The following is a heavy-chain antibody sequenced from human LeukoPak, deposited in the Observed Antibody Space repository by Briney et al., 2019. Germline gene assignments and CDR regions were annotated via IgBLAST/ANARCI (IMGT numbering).Heavy chain of an antibody. V-gene: IGHV3-9*01. D-gene: IGHD3-10*01. CDR3: VRDVEL. J-gene: IGHJ4*02. CDR2: ISWNSGHI. CDR1: RFTFEEYA. Sequence: GGSLRLSCAASRFTFEEYAMHWVRHAPGKGLEWVSGISWNSGHIGYADSVKGRFTIARDNARNLVYLQMSSLRVEDTAVYYCVRDVELWGQGTLVTVSS.